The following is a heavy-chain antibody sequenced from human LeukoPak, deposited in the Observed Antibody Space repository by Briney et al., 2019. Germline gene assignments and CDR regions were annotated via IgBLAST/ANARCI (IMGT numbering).Heavy chain of an antibody. CDR2: TYFRSKWYS. CDR1: GDSVSRISSA. Sequence: SQTLSLTCVISGDSVSRISSAWNWIRQSPSRGLEWLGRTYFRSKWYSDYAVSVKSRITINPDTSKNQFSLQLNSVTPEDTAVYYCTRTKDGYFQNWGQGTLVSVSS. CDR3: TRTKDGYFQN. V-gene: IGHV6-1*01. J-gene: IGHJ1*01.